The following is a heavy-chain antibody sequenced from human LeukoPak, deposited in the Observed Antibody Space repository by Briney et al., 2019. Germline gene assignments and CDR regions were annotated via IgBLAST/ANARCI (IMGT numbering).Heavy chain of an antibody. J-gene: IGHJ4*02. D-gene: IGHD2-2*01. Sequence: GGSLRLSCVASGFTLRSYWMSWVRQAPGKGLEWVANIREDGNEEYYVDSVKGRFTISRDNAQNSLWLQTNSLRAEDTAVYYCATSSRWRFDYWGQGDLVTVSS. CDR3: ATSSRWRFDY. CDR1: GFTLRSYW. CDR2: IREDGNEE. V-gene: IGHV3-7*01.